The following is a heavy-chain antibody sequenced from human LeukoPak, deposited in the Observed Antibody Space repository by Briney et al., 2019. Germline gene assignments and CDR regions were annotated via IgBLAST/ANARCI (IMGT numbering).Heavy chain of an antibody. J-gene: IGHJ6*03. Sequence: GASVKVSCKASGYTFTGYYMHWVRQAPGQGLEWMGWINPNSGNTGYAQKFQGRVTMARNTSISTAYMELSSLRSEDTAVYYCARGAGYYGSGSYLNYYYMDVWGKGTTVTISS. V-gene: IGHV1-8*02. CDR2: INPNSGNT. D-gene: IGHD3-10*01. CDR3: ARGAGYYGSGSYLNYYYMDV. CDR1: GYTFTGYY.